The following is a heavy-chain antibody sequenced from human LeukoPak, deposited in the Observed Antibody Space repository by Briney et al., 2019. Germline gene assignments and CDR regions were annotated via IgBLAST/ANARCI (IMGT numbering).Heavy chain of an antibody. D-gene: IGHD2-2*01. CDR2: ISGSGGST. V-gene: IGHV3-23*01. J-gene: IGHJ4*02. Sequence: PGGSLRLSCAASGFTFSSYVMSWVRQAPGKGLEWVSTISGSGGSTYYADSVKGRFTISRDNSKNTLYLQMNSLRAEDTAVYYCATPGGCSSTSCYYFDYWGQGTLVTVSS. CDR3: ATPGGCSSTSCYYFDY. CDR1: GFTFSSYV.